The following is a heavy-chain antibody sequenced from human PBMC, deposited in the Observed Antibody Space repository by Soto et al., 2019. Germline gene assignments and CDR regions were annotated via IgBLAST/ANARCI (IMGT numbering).Heavy chain of an antibody. V-gene: IGHV4-59*01. D-gene: IGHD6-6*01. J-gene: IGHJ4*02. CDR2: ILYGGST. CDR1: XGSISXXX. Sequence: QVQLQESGPGLLKPSETLSLSCTXXXGSISXXXXXXXXXXXXXXPEWIGYILYGGSTNYNPSLKSRVTISVDTSKNQFSLKLSSVTAADTAVDYCVRLGGVAARTFDYWGQGTLVTVSS. CDR3: VRLGGVAARTFDY.